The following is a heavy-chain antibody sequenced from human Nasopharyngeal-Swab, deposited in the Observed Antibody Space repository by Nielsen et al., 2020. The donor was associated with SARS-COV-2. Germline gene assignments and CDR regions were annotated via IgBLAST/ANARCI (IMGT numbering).Heavy chain of an antibody. Sequence: WIRQPPGKGLEWVTIISHDGRFESCADSVKGRFTISRDTSKNTLSLQMSSLRTEDTAVYYCARWNEEGARGYKGMDVWGQGTTVTVSS. D-gene: IGHD1-1*01. J-gene: IGHJ6*02. V-gene: IGHV3-30*03. CDR3: ARWNEEGARGYKGMDV. CDR2: ISHDGRFE.